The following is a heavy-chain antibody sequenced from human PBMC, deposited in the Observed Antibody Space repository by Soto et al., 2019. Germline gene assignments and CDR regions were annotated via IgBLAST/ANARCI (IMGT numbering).Heavy chain of an antibody. Sequence: QVQLVQSGAEVKKPGASVKVSCKASGYTFTSYGISWVRQAPGQGLEWMGWISAYNGNTNYAQKLQGRVTMTTDTPTSTAYMELRSLRSDDTAVYYCASPDIAARHDGSAFDIWGQGTMVTVSS. CDR3: ASPDIAARHDGSAFDI. J-gene: IGHJ3*02. CDR1: GYTFTSYG. V-gene: IGHV1-18*04. D-gene: IGHD6-6*01. CDR2: ISAYNGNT.